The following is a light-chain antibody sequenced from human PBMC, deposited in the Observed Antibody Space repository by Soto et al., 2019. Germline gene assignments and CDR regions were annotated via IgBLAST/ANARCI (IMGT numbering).Light chain of an antibody. V-gene: IGKV1-5*03. CDR3: QQYNSLSSVA. J-gene: IGKJ4*01. CDR2: MAS. Sequence: DIQLTQSPSTLSASVGDRVTITCRASQSITNWLAWYQQKPGKAPKVLIHMASSLKSGVPSRFSGSGSGTEFTLTITSRQPADAATYYCQQYNSLSSVAFGGGTKVEI. CDR1: QSITNW.